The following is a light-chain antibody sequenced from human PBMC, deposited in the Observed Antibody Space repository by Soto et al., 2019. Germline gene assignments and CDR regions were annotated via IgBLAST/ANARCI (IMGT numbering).Light chain of an antibody. V-gene: IGLV2-14*01. CDR2: GVS. J-gene: IGLJ1*01. CDR3: CLYIGATTYV. CDR1: ASDIGNYNY. Sequence: QSALTQPASVSGSPGQSITISCTGTASDIGNYNYVSWYQLHPGKAPKLLIYGVSNRPSGVSNRFSGSKSGNAASLTISGLQAEDEADYYCCLYIGATTYVFGTGTKVTVL.